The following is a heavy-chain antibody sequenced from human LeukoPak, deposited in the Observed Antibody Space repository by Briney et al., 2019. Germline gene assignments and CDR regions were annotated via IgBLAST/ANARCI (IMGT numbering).Heavy chain of an antibody. J-gene: IGHJ4*02. CDR1: GYTFTSYG. Sequence: ASVKVACKACGYTFTSYGISWVRQAPGQGLEWMGWISAYNGNTNYAQKLQGRVTMTEDTSTDTAYMELSSLRSEDTAVYYCATTPGSYPLDYWGQGTLVTVSS. D-gene: IGHD1-26*01. V-gene: IGHV1-18*01. CDR3: ATTPGSYPLDY. CDR2: ISAYNGNT.